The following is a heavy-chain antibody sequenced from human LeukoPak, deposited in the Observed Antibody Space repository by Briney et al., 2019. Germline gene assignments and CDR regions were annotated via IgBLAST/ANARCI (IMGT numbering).Heavy chain of an antibody. CDR1: GFTFSSYA. CDR2: ISYDGSNK. J-gene: IGHJ4*02. D-gene: IGHD6-13*01. CDR3: AKVPSPGGPSGKQQLENDY. V-gene: IGHV3-30-3*01. Sequence: GGSLRLSCAASGFTFSSYAMHWVRQAPGKGLEWVAVISYDGSNKYYADSVKGRFTISRDNSKNTLYLQMNSLRAEDTAVYYCAKVPSPGGPSGKQQLENDYWGQGTLVTVSS.